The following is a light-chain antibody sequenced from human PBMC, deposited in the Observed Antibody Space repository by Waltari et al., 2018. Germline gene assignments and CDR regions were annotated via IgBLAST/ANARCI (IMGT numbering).Light chain of an antibody. CDR2: GAS. J-gene: IGKJ2*01. CDR1: QSTSTY. V-gene: IGKV3-20*01. CDR3: QQYGSSPT. Sequence: EIVLTQSPGTLSLSPGERATLSCRASQSTSTYLAWYQQKPGQAPRLLIYGASSRATGIPDRFSGSGSGTDFTLTINRVEPEDFALYYCQQYGSSPTFGQGTKLEI.